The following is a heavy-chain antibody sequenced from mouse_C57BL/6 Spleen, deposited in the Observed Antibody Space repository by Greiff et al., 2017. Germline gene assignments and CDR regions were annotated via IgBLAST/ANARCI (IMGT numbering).Heavy chain of an antibody. J-gene: IGHJ2*01. V-gene: IGHV7-3*01. CDR3: ARYGSTETVDY. CDR1: GFTFTDYY. Sequence: DVQLVESGGGLVQPGGSLSLSCAASGFTFTDYYMSWVRQPPGKALEWLGFIRNKANGYTTEYSASVKGRFTISRDNYQSIIYLQMNALRAEDSATYYCARYGSTETVDYWGQGTTLTVSS. CDR2: IRNKANGYTT. D-gene: IGHD4-1*02.